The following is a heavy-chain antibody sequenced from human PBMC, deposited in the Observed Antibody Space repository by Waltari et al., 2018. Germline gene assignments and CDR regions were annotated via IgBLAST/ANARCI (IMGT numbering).Heavy chain of an antibody. D-gene: IGHD6-19*01. CDR2: IYTSGST. CDR1: GGSFSGYY. V-gene: IGHV4-59*10. CDR3: ARDQGWDPVAGD. J-gene: IGHJ4*02. Sequence: QVQLQQWGAGLLKPSEPLSLTCAVYGGSFSGYYWSWIRQPPGKGLEWIGRIYTSGSTNYNPSLKSRVTISVDTSKNQFSLKLSSVTAADTAVYYCARDQGWDPVAGDWGQGTLVTVSS.